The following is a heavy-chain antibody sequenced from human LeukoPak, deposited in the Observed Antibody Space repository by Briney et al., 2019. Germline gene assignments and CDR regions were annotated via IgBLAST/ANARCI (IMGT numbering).Heavy chain of an antibody. CDR2: IYTSGST. CDR3: ARDRNYDFWSGYYF. CDR1: GGFISSYY. Sequence: PSETLSLTCTVSGGFISSYYWSWIRQPAGKGLEWIGRIYTSGSTNYNPSLKSRVTMSVDASKNQFSLKLSSVTAADTAVYYCARDRNYDFWSGYYFGGQGTLVTVSS. J-gene: IGHJ4*02. D-gene: IGHD3-3*01. V-gene: IGHV4-4*07.